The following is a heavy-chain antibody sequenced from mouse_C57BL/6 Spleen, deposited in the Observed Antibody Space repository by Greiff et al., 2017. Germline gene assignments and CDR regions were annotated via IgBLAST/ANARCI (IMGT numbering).Heavy chain of an antibody. CDR3: AIFSSYGYDGGYAMDY. V-gene: IGHV1-74*01. Sequence: QVQLKQPGAELVKPGASVKVSCKASGYTFTSYWMHWVKQRPGQGLEWIGRIHPSDSDTNYNQKFKGKATLTVDKSSSTAYMQLSSLTSEDSAVYYCAIFSSYGYDGGYAMDYWGQGTSVTVSS. CDR1: GYTFTSYW. D-gene: IGHD2-9*01. CDR2: IHPSDSDT. J-gene: IGHJ4*01.